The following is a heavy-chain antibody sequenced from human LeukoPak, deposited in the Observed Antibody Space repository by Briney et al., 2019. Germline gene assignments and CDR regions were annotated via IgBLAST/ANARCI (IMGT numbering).Heavy chain of an antibody. J-gene: IGHJ6*03. CDR1: GFTFDDYG. D-gene: IGHD4-17*01. CDR3: AKYYGDDPDYYYYMDV. CDR2: ISGSGYST. Sequence: GSLRLSCAASGFTFDDYGMSWVRQAPGKGLEWVSAISGSGYSTYYADSVKGRFTISRDNSKNTLYLQMNSLRAEDTAVYYCAKYYGDDPDYYYYMDVWGKGTTVTISS. V-gene: IGHV3-23*01.